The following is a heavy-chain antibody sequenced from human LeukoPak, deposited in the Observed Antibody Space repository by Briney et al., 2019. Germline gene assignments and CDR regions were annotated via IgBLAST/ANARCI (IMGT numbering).Heavy chain of an antibody. CDR2: IYYSGST. CDR1: GGSISSGGYY. Sequence: APQTLSLTCTVSGGSISSGGYYWSWIRQHPGKGLEWIGYIYYSGSTYYNPSLKSRVTISVDTSKNQFSLKLSSVTAADTAVYYCAGAFDSSGYYVDYWGQGTLVTVSS. J-gene: IGHJ4*02. D-gene: IGHD3-22*01. CDR3: AGAFDSSGYYVDY. V-gene: IGHV4-31*03.